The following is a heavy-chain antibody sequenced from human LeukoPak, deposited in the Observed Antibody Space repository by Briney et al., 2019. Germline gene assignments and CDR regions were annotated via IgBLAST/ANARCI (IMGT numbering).Heavy chain of an antibody. D-gene: IGHD2-21*01. Sequence: GRSLRLSCAASGFTFSSYAMHWVRQAPGKGLEWVAVISYDGSNKYYADSVKGRFTISRDNAKNSLYLQMNSLRAEDTAVYYCARVPSIIDYWGQGTLVTVSS. CDR1: GFTFSSYA. CDR2: ISYDGSNK. J-gene: IGHJ4*02. V-gene: IGHV3-30*04. CDR3: ARVPSIIDY.